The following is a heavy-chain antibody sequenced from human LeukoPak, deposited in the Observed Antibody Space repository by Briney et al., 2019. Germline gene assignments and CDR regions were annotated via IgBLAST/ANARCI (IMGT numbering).Heavy chain of an antibody. CDR1: GYTFTSYD. D-gene: IGHD5-12*01. J-gene: IGHJ4*02. CDR3: ARDHSGYDSLDY. CDR2: MNPNSGNT. Sequence: ASVKVSCKASGYTFTSYDINWVRQATGQGLEWMGWMNPNSGNTGYAQKFQGRVTMARNTSISTAYMELSSLRSEDTAVYYCARDHSGYDSLDYWGQGTLVTVSS. V-gene: IGHV1-8*01.